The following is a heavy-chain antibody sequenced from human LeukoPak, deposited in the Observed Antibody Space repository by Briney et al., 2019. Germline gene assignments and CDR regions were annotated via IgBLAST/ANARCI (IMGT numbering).Heavy chain of an antibody. CDR2: ISGSGGST. CDR3: AKAHTYYDFWSGYPNYYYYGMDV. D-gene: IGHD3-3*01. CDR1: GFTFSSYG. J-gene: IGHJ6*02. V-gene: IGHV3-23*01. Sequence: PGGSLRLSCAASGFTFSSYGMHWIRQAPGKGLEWVSAISGSGGSTYYADSVKGRFTISRDNSKNTLYLQMNSLRAEDTAVYYCAKAHTYYDFWSGYPNYYYYGMDVWGQGTTVTVSS.